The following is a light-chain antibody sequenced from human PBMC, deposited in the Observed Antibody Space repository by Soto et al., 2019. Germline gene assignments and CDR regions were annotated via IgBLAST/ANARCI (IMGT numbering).Light chain of an antibody. Sequence: DIVMTQSPGTMSFSPRERVTISCSASQSISSNYLAWYQQKPGQAPRLLIYEASNRATGIPVRFSGSGSGTDFTLTISSLEPEDFALYYCQQRNNWPITFGQGTGLEIK. CDR1: QSISSN. J-gene: IGKJ5*01. CDR2: EAS. CDR3: QQRNNWPIT. V-gene: IGKV3-11*01.